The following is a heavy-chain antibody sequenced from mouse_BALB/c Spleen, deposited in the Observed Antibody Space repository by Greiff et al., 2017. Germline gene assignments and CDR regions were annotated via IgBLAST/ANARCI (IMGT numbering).Heavy chain of an antibody. CDR1: AVDFSRYW. J-gene: IGHJ4*01. CDR3: ARQRAMDY. V-gene: IGHV4-1*02. Sequence: AAAAVDFSRYWMSWVRQAPGKGLEWIGEINPDSSTINYTPSLKDKFIISRDNAKNTLYLQMSKVRSEDTALYYCARQRAMDYWGQGTSVTVSS. CDR2: INPDSSTI.